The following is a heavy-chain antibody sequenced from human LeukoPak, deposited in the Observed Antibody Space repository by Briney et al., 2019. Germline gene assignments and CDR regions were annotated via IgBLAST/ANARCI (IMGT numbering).Heavy chain of an antibody. CDR3: ARRPPINGFCTGGTCLIGAFDI. J-gene: IGHJ3*02. CDR1: GYIFTTYW. CDR2: LYPGDSDT. D-gene: IGHD2-15*01. V-gene: IGHV5-51*01. Sequence: GESLKISCKGSGYIFTTYWIAWVRQMPGKGLEWMGILYPGDSDTRYSPSFQGQVTISADESISTAYLQWSSLKASDTAMYYCARRPPINGFCTGGTCLIGAFDIWGQGTMVTVSS.